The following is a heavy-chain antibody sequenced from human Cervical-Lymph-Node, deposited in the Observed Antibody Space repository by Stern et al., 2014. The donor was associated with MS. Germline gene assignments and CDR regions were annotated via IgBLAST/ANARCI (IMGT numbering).Heavy chain of an antibody. J-gene: IGHJ4*02. CDR1: GYSFTNYW. V-gene: IGHV5-51*01. CDR2: IYPGDSDT. Sequence: EVQLVQSGAEVKKPGESLKISCKGSGYSFTNYWIGWVRQMPGKGLEYMGIIYPGDSDTRHSPSFQGQVAFSADKSISTAYLQWSSLKASDTAIYYCARHDAYGDDTKGFDSWGQGTLVTVSS. CDR3: ARHDAYGDDTKGFDS. D-gene: IGHD4-17*01.